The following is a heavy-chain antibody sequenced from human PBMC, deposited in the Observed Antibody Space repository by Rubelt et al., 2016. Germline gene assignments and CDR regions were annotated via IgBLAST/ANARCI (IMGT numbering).Heavy chain of an antibody. V-gene: IGHV3-7*01. CDR1: GFTFNSYW. J-gene: IGHJ4*02. CDR2: IKKDGSEK. D-gene: IGHD3-10*01. CDR3: AAGMDPDH. Sequence: EVQLVESGGGLVRPGGSLRLSCAASGFTFNSYWMTWVRQAPGKGLEWVANIKKDGSEKYYVDSVKGRFTIFRGNAKNALYLQRISLRVADTAVYYWAAGMDPDHWGQGTLVTVSS.